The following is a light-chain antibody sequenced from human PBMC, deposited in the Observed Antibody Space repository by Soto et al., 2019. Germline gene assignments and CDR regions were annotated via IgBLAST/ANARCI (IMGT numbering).Light chain of an antibody. J-gene: IGKJ1*01. CDR1: QSNNSW. V-gene: IGKV1-5*01. CDR2: DAS. Sequence: DIQMTQSPSTLSASVGDRVTITCRASQSNNSWLAWYQQKPGKAPQILIYDASTLKSGVPSRFSASGSGTEFTLIISSLQPDDFATYYCQQYTSYSWTFGQGTKVEI. CDR3: QQYTSYSWT.